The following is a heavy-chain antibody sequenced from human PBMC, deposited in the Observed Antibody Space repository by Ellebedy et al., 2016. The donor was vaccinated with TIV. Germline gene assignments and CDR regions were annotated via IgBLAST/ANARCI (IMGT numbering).Heavy chain of an antibody. D-gene: IGHD2-2*01. CDR1: GGSISSSG. Sequence: GGSLRLSCTVSGGSISSSGYYWGWIRQPPGKGLEWVATIWYDGSKKYYADSLEGRFTLSRDNSRNTLYLQVNSLRPEDTGVYYCAKRGSSSPYNMDVWGQGTTVTVSS. CDR2: IWYDGSKK. CDR3: AKRGSSSPYNMDV. V-gene: IGHV3-30*02. J-gene: IGHJ6*02.